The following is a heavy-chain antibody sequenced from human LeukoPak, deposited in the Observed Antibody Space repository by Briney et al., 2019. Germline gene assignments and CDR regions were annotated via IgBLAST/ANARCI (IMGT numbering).Heavy chain of an antibody. Sequence: PSETLSLTCTVSGGSITSYYWSWIRQSPGKGPEWIAYIFTSGSATYNPSLRSRVSLSVDTSKNQFSLKLSSVTAADTAVYYCGKNRQDFGHRLPTSSDSWGQGTLVTVSS. V-gene: IGHV4-4*09. D-gene: IGHD3/OR15-3a*01. CDR3: GKNRQDFGHRLPTSSDS. CDR1: GGSITSYY. CDR2: IFTSGSA. J-gene: IGHJ4*02.